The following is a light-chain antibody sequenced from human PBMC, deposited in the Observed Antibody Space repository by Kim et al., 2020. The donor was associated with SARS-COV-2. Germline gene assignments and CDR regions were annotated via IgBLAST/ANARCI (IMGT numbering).Light chain of an antibody. V-gene: IGLV3-21*04. Sequence: SYELTQPPSVSLAPGKTARITCGGNNIGSKSVHWYQQKPGQAPVLVIYYDSDRPSGIPERFSGSNSGNTATLTISRVEAGDEADYYCQVWDSSSVVFGGGTQLTVL. CDR3: QVWDSSSVV. CDR2: YDS. CDR1: NIGSKS. J-gene: IGLJ2*01.